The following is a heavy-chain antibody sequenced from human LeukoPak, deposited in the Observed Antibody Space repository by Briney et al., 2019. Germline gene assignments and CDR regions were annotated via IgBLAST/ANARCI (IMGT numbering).Heavy chain of an antibody. CDR2: ITSSSSYT. V-gene: IGHV3-21*01. D-gene: IGHD3-10*01. Sequence: GGSLRLSCAAPGITFSNYNMNWVRQAPGKGLEWISSITSSSSYTFYADSVKGRFTISRDNAKNSLYLQMNSLRVEDTAIYYCARDQGYYGSGRYNWFDPWGQGTLVTVSS. CDR3: ARDQGYYGSGRYNWFDP. J-gene: IGHJ5*02. CDR1: GITFSNYN.